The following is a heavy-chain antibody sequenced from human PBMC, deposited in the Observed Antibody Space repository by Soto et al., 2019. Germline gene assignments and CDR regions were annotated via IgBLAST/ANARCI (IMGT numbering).Heavy chain of an antibody. CDR3: ASVVPGAEAWFGP. J-gene: IGHJ5*02. CDR2: ISLYSDGT. Sequence: QVQLVQSGGEVKRPGASVKVSCKTSGYTFSNYSITWVRQAPAQPLEWLGWISLYSDGTNYAQKFQGRVSMTTDTSTPTAYMELTSLRSDDTAVYYCASVVPGAEAWFGPWGQGTLVTVSS. D-gene: IGHD2-2*01. V-gene: IGHV1-18*01. CDR1: GYTFSNYS.